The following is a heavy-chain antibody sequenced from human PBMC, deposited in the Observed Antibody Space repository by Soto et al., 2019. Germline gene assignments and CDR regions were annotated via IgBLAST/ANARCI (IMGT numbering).Heavy chain of an antibody. CDR1: GASISSSIW. D-gene: IGHD3-10*01. V-gene: IGHV4-4*02. CDR3: ARRSRITMVREVEYVFNI. Sequence: QVQLQESGPGLVKPSGTLSLTCAVSGASISSSIWWSWVRQPPGKGLEWIGEIYYTGSTNYNPSLMSRVTISVDKSKNQFSLNLRFVTAADTAVYYCARRSRITMVREVEYVFNIWGQGTMVTVSS. J-gene: IGHJ3*02. CDR2: IYYTGST.